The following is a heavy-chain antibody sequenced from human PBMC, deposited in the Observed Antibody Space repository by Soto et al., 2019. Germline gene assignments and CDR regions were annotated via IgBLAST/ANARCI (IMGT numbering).Heavy chain of an antibody. CDR1: GGSISNYY. J-gene: IGHJ4*02. CDR2: VYYSGNT. D-gene: IGHD6-13*01. CDR3: AAGEASSRNLAPYYLDF. V-gene: IGHV4-59*01. Sequence: PSETLSLTCTISGGSISNYYWTWIRQTPGKGLEWIGYVYYSGNTNYNPSLKSRVTISEDTSKNQFSLKLLSVTTADTAVYFCAAGEASSRNLAPYYLDFWGQGTLFTVS.